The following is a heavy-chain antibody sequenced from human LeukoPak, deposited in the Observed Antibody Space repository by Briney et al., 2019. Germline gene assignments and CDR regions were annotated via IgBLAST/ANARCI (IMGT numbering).Heavy chain of an antibody. CDR1: GFTFSSYS. CDR2: ISSSSSTI. D-gene: IGHD6-13*01. Sequence: SGGSLRLSCAASGFTFSSYSMNWVRQAPGKGLEWVSYISSSSSTIYYADSVKGRFTISRDNAENSLYLQMNSLRAEDTAVYYCARDARQQLVERFDYWGQGTLVTVSS. CDR3: ARDARQQLVERFDY. V-gene: IGHV3-48*01. J-gene: IGHJ4*02.